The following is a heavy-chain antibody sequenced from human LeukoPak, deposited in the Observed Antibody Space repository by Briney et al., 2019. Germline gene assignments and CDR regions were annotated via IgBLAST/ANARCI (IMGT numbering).Heavy chain of an antibody. CDR1: GGSISSGSYY. CDR3: ARYLPTLIAAASI. CDR2: IYTSGST. J-gene: IGHJ3*02. D-gene: IGHD6-13*01. Sequence: SQTLSLTCTVSGGSISSGSYYWSWIRQPAGKGLEWIGRIYTSGSTNYNPSLKSRVTISVDTSKNQFSLKLSSVTAADTAVYYCARYLPTLIAAASIGGQGTMVTVSS. V-gene: IGHV4-61*02.